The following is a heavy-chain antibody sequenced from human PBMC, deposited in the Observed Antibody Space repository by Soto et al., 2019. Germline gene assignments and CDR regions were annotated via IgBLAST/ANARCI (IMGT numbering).Heavy chain of an antibody. Sequence: SVNVSCKASGGTFSSYAISWVRQAPGQGLEWMGGIIPIFGTANYAQKFQGRVTITADESTSTAYMELSSLRSEDTAVYYCARDQAYCGGDCPYGMDVWGQGTTVTVSS. CDR1: GGTFSSYA. V-gene: IGHV1-69*13. CDR3: ARDQAYCGGDCPYGMDV. CDR2: IIPIFGTA. J-gene: IGHJ6*02. D-gene: IGHD2-21*02.